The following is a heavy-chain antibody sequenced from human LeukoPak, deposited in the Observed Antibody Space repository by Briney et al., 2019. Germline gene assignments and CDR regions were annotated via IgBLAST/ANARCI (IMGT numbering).Heavy chain of an antibody. J-gene: IGHJ5*02. CDR3: ARDRQIAVAGTGWFDP. CDR1: GYTFTSYY. Sequence: ASVKVSCKASGYTFTSYYMHWVRQAPGQGLEWMGIINPSGGSTSYAQKFQGRVTMTRDTSTSTVYMELSSLRSEDTAVYYCARDRQIAVAGTGWFDPWGQGTLVTVSS. CDR2: INPSGGST. V-gene: IGHV1-46*01. D-gene: IGHD6-19*01.